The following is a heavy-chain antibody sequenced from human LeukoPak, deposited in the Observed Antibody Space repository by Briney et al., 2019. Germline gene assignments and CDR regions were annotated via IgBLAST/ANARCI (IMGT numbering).Heavy chain of an antibody. Sequence: ASVKVSCKASGYTFTSYGISWVRQAPGQGLEWMGRINPNSGGPNSAQKFQGRVTMTRDTSISTAYMELNGLRSGDTAIYYCARDLIPAAVSDSYGMDVWGLGTTVTVSS. V-gene: IGHV1-2*02. CDR2: INPNSGGP. CDR1: GYTFTSYG. CDR3: ARDLIPAAVSDSYGMDV. J-gene: IGHJ6*02. D-gene: IGHD2-2*01.